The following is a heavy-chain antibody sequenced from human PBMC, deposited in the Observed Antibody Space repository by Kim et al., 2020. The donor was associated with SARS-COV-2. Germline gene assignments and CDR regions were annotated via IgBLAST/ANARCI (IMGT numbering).Heavy chain of an antibody. J-gene: IGHJ4*02. CDR2: ISYDGSNK. D-gene: IGHD2-2*01. V-gene: IGHV3-30*04. CDR3: ARDRSTHYFDY. CDR1: GFTFSSYA. Sequence: GGSLRLSCAASGFTFSSYAMHWVRQAPGKGLEWVAVISYDGSNKYYADSVKGRFTISRDNSKNTPYLQMNSLRAEDTAVYYCARDRSTHYFDYWGQGTLV.